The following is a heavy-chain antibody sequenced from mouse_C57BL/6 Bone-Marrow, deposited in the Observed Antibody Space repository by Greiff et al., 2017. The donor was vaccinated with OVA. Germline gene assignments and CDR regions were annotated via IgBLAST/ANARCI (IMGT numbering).Heavy chain of an antibody. CDR2: IWRGGSK. D-gene: IGHD2-3*01. CDR1: GFSLTSYG. CDR3: AIEVYDLAMYFDV. J-gene: IGHJ1*03. Sequence: VQLQQPGPGLVQPSQSLSITCTVSGFSLTSYGVHWVRQSPGKGLEWLGVIWRGGSKDYNATFMSRLSITKDNSKSQVFFKMNSLQADDTTMSYCAIEVYDLAMYFDVWGTGTTVTVSS. V-gene: IGHV2-5*01.